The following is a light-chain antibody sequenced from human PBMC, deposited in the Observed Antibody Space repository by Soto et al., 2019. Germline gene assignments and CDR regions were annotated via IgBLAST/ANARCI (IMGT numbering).Light chain of an antibody. CDR3: TSYAGSNNFGV. V-gene: IGLV2-8*01. J-gene: IGLJ2*01. CDR2: EVS. CDR1: SSDVGGYND. Sequence: QSALTQPPSASGSPGQSVTISCTGTSSDVGGYNDVSWYQQHPGKAPKLMIYEVSKRPSGVPDRFSGSKSGNTASLTGSGLQAEDEADYYCTSYAGSNNFGVFGGGTQLTVL.